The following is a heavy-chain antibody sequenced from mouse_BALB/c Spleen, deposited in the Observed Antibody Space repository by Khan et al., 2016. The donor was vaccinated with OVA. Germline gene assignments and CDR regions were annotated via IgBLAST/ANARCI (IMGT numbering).Heavy chain of an antibody. CDR2: ISYSGST. CDR3: ARQNYYGYAIDY. D-gene: IGHD1-1*01. Sequence: VQLKESGPGLVKPSQSLSLTCTVTGYSITSNYAWNWIRQFPGNRLEWMGYISYSGSTSYNPSLKSRISITRDTSKNQFFLQLNSVTTEDTATYDCARQNYYGYAIDYWGQGTSVTVSS. V-gene: IGHV3-2*02. CDR1: GYSITSNYA. J-gene: IGHJ4*01.